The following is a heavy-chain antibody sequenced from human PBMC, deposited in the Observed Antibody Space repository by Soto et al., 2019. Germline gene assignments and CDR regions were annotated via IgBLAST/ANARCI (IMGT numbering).Heavy chain of an antibody. CDR2: INPNSGGT. J-gene: IGHJ5*02. V-gene: IGHV1-2*04. Sequence: ASVKVSCKASGYTFTGYCMHWVRQAPGQGLEWMGWINPNSGGTTYAQKFQGWVTMTRDTSISTAYMELSRLRSDDTAVYSCARDMVRIVVVQAAPQGIWFDPWGQGTLVTVSS. CDR1: GYTFTGYC. D-gene: IGHD2-2*01. CDR3: ARDMVRIVVVQAAPQGIWFDP.